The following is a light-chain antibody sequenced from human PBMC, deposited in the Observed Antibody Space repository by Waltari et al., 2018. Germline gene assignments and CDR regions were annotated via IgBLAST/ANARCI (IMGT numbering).Light chain of an antibody. CDR2: DVN. Sequence: QSALTQTATVSGSPAQSITISCTGTSMAVGTYNLVSWYQQHPGKAPTLIIYDVNKRPSGVSNRFSGSKSGNTASLTISGLQAADEADYYCCSYAGSAISVFGGGTKLTVL. CDR3: CSYAGSAISV. J-gene: IGLJ2*01. CDR1: SMAVGTYNL. V-gene: IGLV2-23*02.